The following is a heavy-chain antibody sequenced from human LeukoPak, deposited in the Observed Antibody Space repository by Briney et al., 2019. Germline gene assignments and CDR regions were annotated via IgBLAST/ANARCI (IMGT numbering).Heavy chain of an antibody. CDR3: ARDQTPMTTVTTGYYGMDV. J-gene: IGHJ6*02. CDR2: ISSSGSTI. Sequence: GGSLRLSCAASGFTFSSYEMNWVRQAPGKGLEWVSYISSSGSTIYYADSVKGRFTISRDNAKNSLYLQMNSLRAEDTAVYYCARDQTPMTTVTTGYYGMDVWGQGTTVTVSS. D-gene: IGHD4-17*01. CDR1: GFTFSSYE. V-gene: IGHV3-48*03.